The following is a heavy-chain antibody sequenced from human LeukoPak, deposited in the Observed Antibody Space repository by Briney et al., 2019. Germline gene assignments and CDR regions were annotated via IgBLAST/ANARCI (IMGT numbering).Heavy chain of an antibody. Sequence: PGGSLRLSCAASGFTFSSYWMHWVRQAPGKGLEWVSVIYSGGSTYYADSVKGRFTISRDNSKNTLYLQMNSLRAEDTAVYYCARGGGYSYGFDYWGQGTLVTVSS. CDR2: IYSGGST. V-gene: IGHV3-66*01. D-gene: IGHD5-18*01. J-gene: IGHJ4*02. CDR1: GFTFSSYW. CDR3: ARGGGYSYGFDY.